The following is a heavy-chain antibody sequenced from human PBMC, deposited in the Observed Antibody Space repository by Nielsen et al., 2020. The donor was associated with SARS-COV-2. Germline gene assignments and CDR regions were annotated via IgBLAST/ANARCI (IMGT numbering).Heavy chain of an antibody. CDR1: GVSISSSSYY. CDR3: AKENGGSYQGALGY. D-gene: IGHD1-26*01. J-gene: IGHJ4*02. Sequence: SETLSLTCSVSGVSISSSSYYWGWIRQPPGKGLEWIGSIFDTAITYYNPSLKSRVTISLDTSKNRLSLKLNSVTAADTAVYYCAKENGGSYQGALGYWGQGTLVSVSS. V-gene: IGHV4-39*07. CDR2: IFDTAIT.